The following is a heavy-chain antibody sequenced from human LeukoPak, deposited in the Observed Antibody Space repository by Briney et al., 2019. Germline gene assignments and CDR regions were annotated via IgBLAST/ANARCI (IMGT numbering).Heavy chain of an antibody. CDR1: GFTFTTAW. D-gene: IGHD2-2*01. V-gene: IGHV3-23*01. CDR3: AKDRWDSVIVPALGDLGY. Sequence: GGSLRLSCAASGFTFTTAWLTWVRQAPGKGLEWVSGISGSGGTTYYADSVKGRFTISRDNSNNTLYLQMNSLRAEDTAVYYCAKDRWDSVIVPALGDLGYWGQGTLVTVSS. J-gene: IGHJ4*02. CDR2: ISGSGGTT.